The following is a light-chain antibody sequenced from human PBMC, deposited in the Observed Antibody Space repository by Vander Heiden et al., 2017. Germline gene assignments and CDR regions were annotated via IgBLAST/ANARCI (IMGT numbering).Light chain of an antibody. CDR3: SSYKTSTTLEV. CDR2: DVN. CDR1: LSDGGGYKY. J-gene: IGLJ1*01. Sequence: QSALTQPASVSGSPGQSITISCTGTLSDGGGYKYVSWYQQHPGKAPKLVIYDVNMRPSGVSSRCSGSRYGNTASLTISGLQAEDEADYYCSSYKTSTTLEVFGTGTKVTVL. V-gene: IGLV2-14*03.